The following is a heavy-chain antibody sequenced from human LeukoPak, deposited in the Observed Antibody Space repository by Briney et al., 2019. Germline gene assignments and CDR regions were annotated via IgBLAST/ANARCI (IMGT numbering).Heavy chain of an antibody. V-gene: IGHV1-18*01. Sequence: ASVKVSCKASGGTFSSYAISWVRQAPGQGLEGMGWISVYNGNTNYAQKLQGRVTMTTDTSTSTAYMELRSLRSDDTALYYCARESYNSGSYYNDYWGQGTLVTVSS. CDR2: ISVYNGNT. CDR3: ARESYNSGSYYNDY. D-gene: IGHD3-10*01. CDR1: GGTFSSYA. J-gene: IGHJ4*02.